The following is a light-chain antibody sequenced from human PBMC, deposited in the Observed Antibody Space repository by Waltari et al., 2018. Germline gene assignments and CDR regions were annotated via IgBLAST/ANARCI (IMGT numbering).Light chain of an antibody. CDR2: AAY. CDR3: QQFDDSPPVT. V-gene: IGKV3-20*01. J-gene: IGKJ4*01. Sequence: ETVLTQSTGTLSLSPGERANLSCSASQSVRLAWYQQQAGQGPRLLIHAAYKRATGIPGRFSGSGSGTDFTLTISRLEPEDFAVYYCQQFDDSPPVTFGGGTKVEIK. CDR1: QSVR.